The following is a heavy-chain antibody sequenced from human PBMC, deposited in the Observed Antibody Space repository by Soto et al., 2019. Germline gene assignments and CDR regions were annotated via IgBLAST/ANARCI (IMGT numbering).Heavy chain of an antibody. CDR1: GFTFSTYW. J-gene: IGHJ6*02. V-gene: IGHV3-7*01. Sequence: HPGGSLRLSCAASGFTFSTYWMSWVRQAPGKGLEWVANIKQDGSEKYYVDSVKGRFTISRDNAKNSLYLQMNSLRAEDTAVYYCARCATMVRDYYDGMAVWAQGTSVPVSS. CDR2: IKQDGSEK. D-gene: IGHD3-10*01. CDR3: ARCATMVRDYYDGMAV.